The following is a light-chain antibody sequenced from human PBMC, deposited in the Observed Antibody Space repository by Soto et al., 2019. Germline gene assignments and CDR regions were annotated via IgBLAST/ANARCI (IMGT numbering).Light chain of an antibody. CDR1: QIIRNH. CDR3: QHYNSYSES. CDR2: AAS. Sequence: DIQMTQSPSSLSASVGDRVTITCRASQIIRNHLNWYQHTPGKAPKVLIYAASTLQGGVPSRFSGSGSGTDFTLTISSLQLDDFATYYCQHYNSYSESFGQGTKVELK. J-gene: IGKJ1*01. V-gene: IGKV1-39*01.